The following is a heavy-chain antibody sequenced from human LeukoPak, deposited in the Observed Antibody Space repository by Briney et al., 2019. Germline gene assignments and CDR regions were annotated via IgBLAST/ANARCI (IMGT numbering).Heavy chain of an antibody. D-gene: IGHD3-16*01. J-gene: IGHJ4*02. CDR3: ARDVTAFDY. CDR1: GLTFSSYW. Sequence: GGSLRLSCAASGLTFSSYWMSWVRQAPGKGLEWVANIKEYGTEKYYVDFVKGRFTISRDNAKNSLYLQMNSLRAEDTAVYYCARDVTAFDYWGQGTLVTVSS. V-gene: IGHV3-7*05. CDR2: IKEYGTEK.